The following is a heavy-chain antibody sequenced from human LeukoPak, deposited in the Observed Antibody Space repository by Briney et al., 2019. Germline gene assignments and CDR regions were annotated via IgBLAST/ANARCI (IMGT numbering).Heavy chain of an antibody. Sequence: NPSETLSLTCTVSGGSITSYYWNWIRQPPGKGLEWIVNIFHSGSTYYNPSLKSRVTISVDTSKNQFSLKLTSVTAADTAVYYCARQAVAGGHFDYWGQGTLVTVSS. CDR3: ARQAVAGGHFDY. J-gene: IGHJ4*02. V-gene: IGHV4-59*08. CDR2: IFHSGST. D-gene: IGHD6-19*01. CDR1: GGSITSYY.